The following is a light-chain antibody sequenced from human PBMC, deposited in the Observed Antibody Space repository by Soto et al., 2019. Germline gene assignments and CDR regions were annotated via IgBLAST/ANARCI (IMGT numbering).Light chain of an antibody. CDR3: NSYTSSSTYV. CDR2: DVT. CDR1: SSDVGGFNY. V-gene: IGLV2-14*03. J-gene: IGLJ1*01. Sequence: QSALTQPASVSGSPGQSLTISCTGTSSDVGGFNYVSWYQQHPGKAPKLMIYDVTNRPSGVSYRFSGSKSGNTASLTISGLQAEDEADYYCNSYTSSSTYVFGTGTQLTVL.